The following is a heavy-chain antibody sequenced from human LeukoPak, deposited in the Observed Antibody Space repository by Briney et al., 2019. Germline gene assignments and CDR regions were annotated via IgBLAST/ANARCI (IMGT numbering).Heavy chain of an antibody. CDR2: IYYSGST. V-gene: IGHV4-31*03. J-gene: IGHJ4*02. Sequence: SETLSLTCTVSGGSISSGGYYWSWIRQHPRKGLKWIGYIYYSGSTYYNPSLKSRVTISVDTSKNQFSLKLSSVTAADTAVYYCARLPNGSYDFDYWGQGTLVTVSS. CDR1: GGSISSGGYY. D-gene: IGHD1-26*01. CDR3: ARLPNGSYDFDY.